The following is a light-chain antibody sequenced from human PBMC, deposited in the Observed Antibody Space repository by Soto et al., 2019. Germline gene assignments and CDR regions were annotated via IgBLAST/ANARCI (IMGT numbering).Light chain of an antibody. V-gene: IGKV3-20*01. CDR2: GAS. Sequence: EIVLTQSPGTLSLSPGERATLSCRASQSVSNNYLAWYQQKPGQAPRLLIYGASNRATGIPDRFSGSGSATDFTLTISRLEPEDFAVYYCQQYGSSGTFGQVTKVEI. CDR1: QSVSNNY. J-gene: IGKJ1*01. CDR3: QQYGSSGT.